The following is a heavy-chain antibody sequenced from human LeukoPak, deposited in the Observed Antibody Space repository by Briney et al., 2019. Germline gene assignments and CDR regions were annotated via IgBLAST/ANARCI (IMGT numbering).Heavy chain of an antibody. CDR3: ASIRYFEGPYFDY. V-gene: IGHV3-23*01. J-gene: IGHJ4*02. D-gene: IGHD3-9*01. Sequence: PGGSLRLSCAASGFTFSSYAMSWVRQAPGKGLDWVSAISGSGGSTYYADSVKGRFTISRDNSKNTLYLQMNSLRAEDTAVYYCASIRYFEGPYFDYXGQGTLVTVSX. CDR2: ISGSGGST. CDR1: GFTFSSYA.